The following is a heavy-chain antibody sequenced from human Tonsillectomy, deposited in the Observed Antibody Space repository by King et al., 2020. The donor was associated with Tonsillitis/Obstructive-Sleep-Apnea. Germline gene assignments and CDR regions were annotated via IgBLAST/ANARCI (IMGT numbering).Heavy chain of an antibody. CDR1: GGSVSSYY. CDR2: MYYSGRT. V-gene: IGHV4-59*02. Sequence: QLQESGPGLVKPSETLSLTCTVSGGSVSSYYWSWIRQPPGKGLEWIGYMYYSGRTNYNPSLKSRVTISVDTSKNQVSLKLNSVTAADTAVYHCARAIGVVTEWFDPWGQGTLVTVSS. CDR3: ARAIGVVTEWFDP. D-gene: IGHD3-3*01. J-gene: IGHJ5*02.